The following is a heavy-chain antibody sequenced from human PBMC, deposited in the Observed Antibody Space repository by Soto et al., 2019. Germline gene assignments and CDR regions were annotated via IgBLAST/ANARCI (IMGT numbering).Heavy chain of an antibody. J-gene: IGHJ6*02. CDR2: ISYDGSNK. D-gene: IGHD3-10*01. CDR1: GFTFSSYG. V-gene: IGHV3-30*18. CDR3: AKRKREFNYYYYYGMDV. Sequence: VGSMRLSCAASGFTFSSYGMHWVRQAPGKGLEWVAVISYDGSNKYYADSVKGRFTISRDNSKNTLYLQMNSLRAEDTAVYYCAKRKREFNYYYYYGMDVWGQGTTVTVSS.